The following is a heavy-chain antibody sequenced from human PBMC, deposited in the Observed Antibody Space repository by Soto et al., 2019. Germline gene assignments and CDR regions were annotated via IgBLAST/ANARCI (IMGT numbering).Heavy chain of an antibody. CDR3: AKAGCSGGTCYLYYFDY. CDR1: GFTFSNYV. J-gene: IGHJ4*02. V-gene: IGHV3-23*01. D-gene: IGHD2-15*01. Sequence: GGSLRISCAASGFTFSNYVMSWVRQAPGKGLEWVSTISGRGGNTYYADSVKGRFTISRDNSRNTLYLQMDSLRVEDSAVYSCAKAGCSGGTCYLYYFDYWGQGALVTVSS. CDR2: ISGRGGNT.